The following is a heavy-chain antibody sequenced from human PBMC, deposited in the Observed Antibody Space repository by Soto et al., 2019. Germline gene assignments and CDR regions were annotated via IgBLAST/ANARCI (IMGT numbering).Heavy chain of an antibody. CDR1: GFMFSDYA. CDR2: LLRPGRST. CDR3: AKDAIANDGIWLMDS. D-gene: IGHD3-16*01. J-gene: IGHJ5*02. Sequence: GALRLSCAASGFMFSDYAMTWARQAPGKELEWVSGLLRPGRSTYYADSVKGRFTISGDTSANTVYLQMDSLRAEDTAVYYCAKDAIANDGIWLMDSWGQGTVVTVSS. V-gene: IGHV3-23*01.